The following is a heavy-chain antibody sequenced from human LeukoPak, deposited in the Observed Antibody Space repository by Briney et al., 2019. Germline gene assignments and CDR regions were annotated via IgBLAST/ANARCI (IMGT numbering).Heavy chain of an antibody. CDR3: WRARPVGLAGASLFDY. J-gene: IGHJ4*02. CDR1: GYTFTDYY. D-gene: IGHD4/OR15-4a*01. CDR2: INPNSGGT. Sequence: ASVKVSCKASGYTFTDYYMHWVRQAPGQGLEWMAWINPNSGGTSYAQKFQGRVTVTRDTSITTAYMELSGLRSDDTAVYYCWRARPVGLAGASLFDYWGQGTLVTVSS. V-gene: IGHV1-2*02.